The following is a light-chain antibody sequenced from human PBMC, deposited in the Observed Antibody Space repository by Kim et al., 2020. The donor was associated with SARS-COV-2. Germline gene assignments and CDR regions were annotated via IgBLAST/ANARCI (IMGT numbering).Light chain of an antibody. CDR3: QQYNNWPQIRANGDT. Sequence: RATLSCRASQSVSSNLAWYQQKPGQAPRLLIYGASTRATGIPARFSGSGSGTEFTLTISSLQSEDFAVYYCQQYNNWPQIRANGDTFGQGTKLEI. J-gene: IGKJ2*01. V-gene: IGKV3-15*01. CDR1: QSVSSN. CDR2: GAS.